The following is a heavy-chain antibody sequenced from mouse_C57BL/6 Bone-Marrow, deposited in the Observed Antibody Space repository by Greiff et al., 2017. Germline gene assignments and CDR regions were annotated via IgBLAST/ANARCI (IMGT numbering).Heavy chain of an antibody. CDR3: ARAYSLFYFDY. CDR1: GYAFSSSW. Sequence: VQLQQSGPELVKPGASVKISCKASGYAFSSSWMNWVKQRPGKGLEWIGRIYPGDGDTNYNGKFKGKATLTADKSSSTAYMQLSSLTSEDSAVYFCARAYSLFYFDYWGQGTTLTVSS. J-gene: IGHJ2*01. CDR2: IYPGDGDT. V-gene: IGHV1-82*01. D-gene: IGHD2-10*01.